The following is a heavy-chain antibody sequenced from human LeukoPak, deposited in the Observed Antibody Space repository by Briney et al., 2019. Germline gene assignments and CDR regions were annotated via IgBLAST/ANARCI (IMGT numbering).Heavy chain of an antibody. D-gene: IGHD6-19*01. CDR1: GYTFTSYD. CDR3: ARGKISVAGRGNDY. Sequence: GASVKVSCKASGYTFTSYDINWVRQAPGQGLEWMGWMNPNSGKTGYAQKFQGRVTMTRNTSISTAYMELSSLRSEDAAVYYCARGKISVAGRGNDYWGQGTLVIVSS. CDR2: MNPNSGKT. V-gene: IGHV1-8*01. J-gene: IGHJ4*02.